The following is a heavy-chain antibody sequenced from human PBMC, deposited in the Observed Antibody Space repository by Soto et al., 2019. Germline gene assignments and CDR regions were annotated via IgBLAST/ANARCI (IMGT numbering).Heavy chain of an antibody. J-gene: IGHJ6*02. Sequence: GESLKISCKGSGYSFTSYWIGWVRQMPGKGLEWMGIIYPGDSDTRYSPSFQGQVAISADKSISTAYLQWSSLKASDTAMYYCASPGGGDSSSHTEGMDVWGQGTTVTVSS. D-gene: IGHD6-13*01. CDR2: IYPGDSDT. V-gene: IGHV5-51*01. CDR1: GYSFTSYW. CDR3: ASPGGGDSSSHTEGMDV.